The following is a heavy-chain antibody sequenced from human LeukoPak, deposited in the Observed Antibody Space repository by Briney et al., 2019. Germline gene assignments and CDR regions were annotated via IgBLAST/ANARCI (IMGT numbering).Heavy chain of an antibody. CDR2: INAGNGNT. D-gene: IGHD3-10*01. V-gene: IGHV1-3*01. CDR3: AQGSGFGEFFY. J-gene: IGHJ4*02. Sequence: ASVKVSCKASGYTFTSYAMHWVRQAPGQRLEWMGWINAGNGNTKYSQKFQGRVTITGDTSASTAYMELSSLRSEDTAVYFCAQGSGFGEFFYWGQGTLVTVSS. CDR1: GYTFTSYA.